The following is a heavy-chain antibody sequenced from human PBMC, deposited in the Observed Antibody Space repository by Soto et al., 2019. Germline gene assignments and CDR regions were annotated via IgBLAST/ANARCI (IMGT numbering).Heavy chain of an antibody. Sequence: EVQLVESGGGLVQPGESLRLSCAASGFTFSYYWMHWVRQAPGKGLVWVSRIHSDGSSTTYADSVKGRFTISRDNGRNTRYLQMNSLRAEDTAVYYCARGDRGAFDWWGQGTVVTVSS. D-gene: IGHD1-26*01. CDR2: IHSDGSST. V-gene: IGHV3-74*01. J-gene: IGHJ3*01. CDR3: ARGDRGAFDW. CDR1: GFTFSYYW.